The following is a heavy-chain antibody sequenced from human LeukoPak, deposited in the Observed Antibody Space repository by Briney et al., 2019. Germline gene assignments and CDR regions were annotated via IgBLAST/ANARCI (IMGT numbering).Heavy chain of an antibody. CDR1: GFTFSTYW. CDR2: IKQDESEK. Sequence: GGSLRLSCAASGFTFSTYWMSWVRQAPGKGLEWVANIKQDESEKYYVDSVKGRFTISRDNAKNSLYLQMNSLKAEDTAVYYCARDGTFTDYGDYGAYACWGQGTLVTVSS. D-gene: IGHD4-17*01. CDR3: ARDGTFTDYGDYGAYAC. V-gene: IGHV3-7*01. J-gene: IGHJ4*02.